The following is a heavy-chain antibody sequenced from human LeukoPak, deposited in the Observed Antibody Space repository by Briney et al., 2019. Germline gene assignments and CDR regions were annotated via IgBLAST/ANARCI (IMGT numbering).Heavy chain of an antibody. CDR1: GGSISSGGYY. J-gene: IGHJ4*02. V-gene: IGHV4-30-4*08. CDR3: ARDRYGDYVHY. Sequence: SQTLSXXXTVSGGSISSGGYYWSWVRQPPGKGLEWIGYTHYSGSTYYNPSLKSRVTISVDTSKNQFSLKLSSVTAADTAVYYCARDRYGDYVHYWGQGTLVTVSS. CDR2: THYSGST. D-gene: IGHD4-17*01.